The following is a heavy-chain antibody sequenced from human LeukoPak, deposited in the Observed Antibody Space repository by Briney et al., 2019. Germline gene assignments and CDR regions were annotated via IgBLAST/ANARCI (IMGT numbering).Heavy chain of an antibody. J-gene: IGHJ6*02. Sequence: PGGSLRLSCAASGFTFSSYAMSWVRQAPGKGLEWVSAISGSGGSTYYADSVKGRFTISRDNSKNTLYLQMNSLRAEDTAVYYCAKDLKDPYYHYGMDVWGQGTTVTVSS. CDR3: AKDLKDPYYHYGMDV. CDR2: ISGSGGST. CDR1: GFTFSSYA. V-gene: IGHV3-23*01.